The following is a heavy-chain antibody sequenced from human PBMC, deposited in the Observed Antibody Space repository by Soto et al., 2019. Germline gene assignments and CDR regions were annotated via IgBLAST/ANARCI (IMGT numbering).Heavy chain of an antibody. D-gene: IGHD2-21*02. CDR2: MYNTGST. CDR1: GGSISRYY. CDR3: ARDLWGYCGTDCYPLDV. Sequence: QVQLQESGPGLVKPSETLSLTCTVSGGSISRYYWSWIRQPPGKGLEWIGYMYNTGSTVYNPPFKSPVTISVDTSKNQFSLKLTSVTAADTAVYYCARDLWGYCGTDCYPLDVWGNGTTGTVSS. V-gene: IGHV4-59*01. J-gene: IGHJ6*04.